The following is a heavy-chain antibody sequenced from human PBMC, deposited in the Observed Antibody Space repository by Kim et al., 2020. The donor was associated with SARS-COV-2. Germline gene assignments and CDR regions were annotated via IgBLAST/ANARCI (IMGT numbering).Heavy chain of an antibody. Sequence: ANYAQKFQGRVTITADESTSTAYMELSSLRSEDTAVYYCARGRSGNWFDPWGQGTLVTVSS. CDR2: A. V-gene: IGHV1-69*01. J-gene: IGHJ5*02. CDR3: ARGRSGNWFDP.